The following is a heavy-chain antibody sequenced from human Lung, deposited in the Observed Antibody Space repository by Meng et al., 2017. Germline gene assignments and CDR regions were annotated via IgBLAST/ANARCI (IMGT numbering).Heavy chain of an antibody. CDR3: VRGGQDQAYYDFWSGPFDP. Sequence: QVQLQGSGPGLVKPSGTLSLTCAVFGGSISSRKWWSWVRQSPGKGLEWIGEIYHSGRTNYNPSLESRVTISLDKSQNHFSLKVKSVTAADTAVYYCVRGGQDQAYYDFWSGPFDPWGQGTLVTVSS. CDR2: IYHSGRT. V-gene: IGHV4-4*02. D-gene: IGHD3-3*01. CDR1: GGSISSRKW. J-gene: IGHJ5*02.